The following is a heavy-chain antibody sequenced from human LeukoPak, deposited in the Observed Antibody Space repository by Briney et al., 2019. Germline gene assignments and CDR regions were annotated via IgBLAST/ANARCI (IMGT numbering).Heavy chain of an antibody. Sequence: GGSLRLSCAASGFTFSSYWMSWVRQAPGKGLEWVANIKQDGSEKYYVDSVKGRFTISRDDAKNSLYLQMNSLRAEDTAVYYCARGVTRYYFDYWGQGTLVTVSS. J-gene: IGHJ4*02. CDR1: GFTFSSYW. D-gene: IGHD4-23*01. V-gene: IGHV3-7*01. CDR2: IKQDGSEK. CDR3: ARGVTRYYFDY.